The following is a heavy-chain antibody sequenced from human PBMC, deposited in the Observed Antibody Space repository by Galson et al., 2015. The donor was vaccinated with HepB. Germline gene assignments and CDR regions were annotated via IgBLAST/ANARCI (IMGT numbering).Heavy chain of an antibody. CDR3: ASPFCTGGSCYPLWY. Sequence: SLRLSCAASGFTYTYYGFHWVRQAPGKGLEWVSVIYSGGATYYADSVKGRFTISRDNSKNTLYLHVNNLRAEDTAVYYCASPFCTGGSCYPLWYWGQGTLVTVSS. V-gene: IGHV3-NL1*01. CDR1: GFTYTYYG. J-gene: IGHJ4*02. CDR2: IYSGGAT. D-gene: IGHD2-15*01.